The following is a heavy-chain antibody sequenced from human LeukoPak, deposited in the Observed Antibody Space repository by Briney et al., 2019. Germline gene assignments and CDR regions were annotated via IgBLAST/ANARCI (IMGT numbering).Heavy chain of an antibody. CDR3: ARHPSYGDYVFHY. Sequence: GEALKISCKGSGYSFNTYWIGWGRQMPGKGLEWMGIIYPGDSDTRYNPSFQGQATISADKSISTAYLQWSSLKASDTAMYYCARHPSYGDYVFHYWGQGTMVTVSS. CDR2: IYPGDSDT. V-gene: IGHV5-51*01. D-gene: IGHD4-17*01. CDR1: GYSFNTYW. J-gene: IGHJ4*02.